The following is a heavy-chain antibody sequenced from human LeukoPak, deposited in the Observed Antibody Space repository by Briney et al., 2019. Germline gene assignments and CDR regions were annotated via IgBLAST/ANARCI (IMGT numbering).Heavy chain of an antibody. CDR1: GFTVSSNY. CDR2: IYSGGST. J-gene: IGHJ4*02. D-gene: IGHD3-22*01. CDR3: ASHYDSSGYYSADY. V-gene: IGHV3-53*01. Sequence: GGSLRLSCAASGFTVSSNYMSWVRQAPGKGLEWVSVIYSGGSTYYADSVKGRFTISRDNCKNTLYLQMNSLRAEDTAVYYCASHYDSSGYYSADYWGQGTLVTVSS.